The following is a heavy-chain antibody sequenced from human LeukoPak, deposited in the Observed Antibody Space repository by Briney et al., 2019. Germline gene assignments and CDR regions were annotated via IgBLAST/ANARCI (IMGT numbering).Heavy chain of an antibody. CDR1: GFTFSSYE. CDR2: ITSSGSTI. D-gene: IGHD1/OR15-1a*01. CDR3: ARVRREMKRSLGRTTEYSYYYYMDV. J-gene: IGHJ6*03. Sequence: GGSLRLSCAASGFTFSSYEMNWVRQAPGKGLEWVSYITSSGSTIYYADSVKGRFTISRDNAKNSLYLQMNSLRAEDTAVYYCARVRREMKRSLGRTTEYSYYYYMDVWGKGTTVTVSS. V-gene: IGHV3-48*03.